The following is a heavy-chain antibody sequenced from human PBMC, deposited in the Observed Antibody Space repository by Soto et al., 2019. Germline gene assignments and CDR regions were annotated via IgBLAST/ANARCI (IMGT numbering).Heavy chain of an antibody. CDR2: ISSSSSFI. Sequence: PGGTLRLSCEASGFNFIGHTMFWVRQGPGKGLEWLSSISSSSSFIYYADSMKGRLTVSRDNAKNSSYFELTKLRDEDTAVYYCARKGWELYFDSWGQGTLVTVSS. CDR3: ARKGWELYFDS. D-gene: IGHD1-26*01. V-gene: IGHV3-21*06. CDR1: GFNFIGHT. J-gene: IGHJ4*02.